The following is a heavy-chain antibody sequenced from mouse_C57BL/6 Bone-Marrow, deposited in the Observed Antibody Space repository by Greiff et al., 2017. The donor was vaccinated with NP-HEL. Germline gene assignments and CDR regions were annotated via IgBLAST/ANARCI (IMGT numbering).Heavy chain of an antibody. CDR2: FYPGDGDT. CDR1: GYAFRSYW. Sequence: VQLQQSGASVMISCKASGYAFRSYWMNWVQPRLGLGLAWIGPFYPGDGDTNYNGKFKGKATLTADKSSSTAYMQLSSLTSEDSAVYFCAKDWNYFDYWGQGTTLTVSS. D-gene: IGHD4-1*01. CDR3: AKDWNYFDY. J-gene: IGHJ2*01. V-gene: IGHV1-80*01.